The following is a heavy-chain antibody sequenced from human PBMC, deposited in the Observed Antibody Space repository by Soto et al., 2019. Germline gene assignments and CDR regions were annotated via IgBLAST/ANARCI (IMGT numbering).Heavy chain of an antibody. D-gene: IGHD3-3*01. V-gene: IGHV3-15*01. Sequence: GGSLRLSCAASGFTFSNAWMSWVRQAPGKGLEWVGRIKSKTDGGTTDYAAPVKGRFTISRDDSKNTLYLQMNSLKTEDTAVYYCTTGYDFWSGYRTPYFDYWGQGTLVTV. CDR2: IKSKTDGGTT. J-gene: IGHJ4*02. CDR3: TTGYDFWSGYRTPYFDY. CDR1: GFTFSNAW.